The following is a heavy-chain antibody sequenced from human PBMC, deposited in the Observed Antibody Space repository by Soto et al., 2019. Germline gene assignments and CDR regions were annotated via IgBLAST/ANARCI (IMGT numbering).Heavy chain of an antibody. CDR3: ARIIRQLDPFDY. Sequence: ASVKVSCKASGYTFTSYAMHWVRQAPGQRLEWMGWINAGNGNTKYSQTFQVIVTITRDTSARTSYMELSSLRSEDTAVYSCARIIRQLDPFDYWGQGTLVTVSS. J-gene: IGHJ4*02. CDR1: GYTFTSYA. CDR2: INAGNGNT. V-gene: IGHV1-3*01. D-gene: IGHD6-13*01.